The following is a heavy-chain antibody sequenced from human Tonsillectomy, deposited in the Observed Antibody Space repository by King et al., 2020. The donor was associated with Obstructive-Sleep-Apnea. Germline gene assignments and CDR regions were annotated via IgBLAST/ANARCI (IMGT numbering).Heavy chain of an antibody. D-gene: IGHD2-15*01. CDR3: ARRDRGGWYFDL. V-gene: IGHV4-59*08. J-gene: IGHJ2*01. CDR1: GGSISSYY. CDR2: IYYSGST. Sequence: VQLQESGPGLVKPSETLSLTCTVSGGSISSYYWSWIRQPPGKGLEWIGYIYYSGSTNYNPSLKSRVTISVDTSKNQFSLKLSSVTAADTAVYYCARRDRGGWYFDLWGRGTLVTVSS.